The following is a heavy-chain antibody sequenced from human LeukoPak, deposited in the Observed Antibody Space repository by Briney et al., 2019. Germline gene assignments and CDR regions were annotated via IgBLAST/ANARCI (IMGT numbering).Heavy chain of an antibody. D-gene: IGHD2-2*03. Sequence: MASETLSLTCAVYGGSFSGYYWSWIRQPPGKGLEWIGEINHSGSTNYNPSLKSRVTISVDTSKNQFSLKLSSVTAAETAVYYCARHGGYCSSTRQGRGYYYYGMDVWGQGTTVTVSS. CDR1: GGSFSGYY. CDR2: INHSGST. V-gene: IGHV4-34*01. J-gene: IGHJ6*02. CDR3: ARHGGYCSSTRQGRGYYYYGMDV.